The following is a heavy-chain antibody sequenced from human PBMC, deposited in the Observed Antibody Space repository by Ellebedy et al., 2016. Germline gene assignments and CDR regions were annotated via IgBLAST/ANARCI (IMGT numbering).Heavy chain of an antibody. CDR2: ISGSGDNT. D-gene: IGHD3-3*01. CDR3: AKEESAYDDV. J-gene: IGHJ6*02. V-gene: IGHV3-23*01. CDR1: GFTFSSCA. Sequence: GGSLRLSXAASGFTFSSCAMTWARQGPGKGLEWVSSISGSGDNTYYADSVKGRFTISRDNSKNTLYLHMNSLGADDTAKYYCAKEESAYDDVWGQGTTVTVSS.